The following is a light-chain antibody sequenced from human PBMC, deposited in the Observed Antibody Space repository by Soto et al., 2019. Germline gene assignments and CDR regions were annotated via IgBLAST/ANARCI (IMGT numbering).Light chain of an antibody. V-gene: IGLV1-40*01. CDR3: QSYDSSLSGYV. J-gene: IGLJ1*01. Sequence: IGAGYEAHWYQQVPGTAPKLLIYENNNRPSGVPDRFSGSKSGTSASLAITGLQDEDEAEYYCQSYDSSLSGYVFGTGTKLTVL. CDR2: ENN. CDR1: IGAGYE.